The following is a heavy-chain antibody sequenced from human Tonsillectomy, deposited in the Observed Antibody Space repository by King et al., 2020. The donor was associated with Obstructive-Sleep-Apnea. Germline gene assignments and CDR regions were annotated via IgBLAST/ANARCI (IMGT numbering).Heavy chain of an antibody. CDR2: MNPNSGNA. Sequence: QLVQSGAEVKKPGASVKVSCKASGYTFTTYDINWVRQATGQGLEWMGCMNPNSGNAGYAQKFQGRVTMTRSTSITTAYMELSGLRSEDTAVYYCARGRSSGWEPFDYWGQGTLVSVSS. V-gene: IGHV1-8*01. CDR3: ARGRSSGWEPFDY. D-gene: IGHD6-19*01. J-gene: IGHJ4*02. CDR1: GYTFTTYD.